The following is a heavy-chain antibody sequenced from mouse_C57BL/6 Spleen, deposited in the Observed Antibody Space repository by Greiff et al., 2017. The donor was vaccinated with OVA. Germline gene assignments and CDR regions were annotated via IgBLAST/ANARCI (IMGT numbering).Heavy chain of an antibody. J-gene: IGHJ2*01. CDR3: AGKRQNCFDY. D-gene: IGHD2-12*01. V-gene: IGHV1-26*01. CDR2: INPNNGGT. CDR1: GYTFTDYY. Sequence: VQLQQSGPELVKPGASVKISCKASGYTFTDYYMNWVKQSHGKSLEWIGDINPNNGGTSYNQKFKGKATLTVDKSSSTAYMELRSLTSEDSAVYYCAGKRQNCFDYWGQGTTLTVSS.